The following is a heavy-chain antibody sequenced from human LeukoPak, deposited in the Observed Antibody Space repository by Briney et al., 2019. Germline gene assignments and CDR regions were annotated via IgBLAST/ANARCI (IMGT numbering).Heavy chain of an antibody. CDR1: GFTFSSYA. J-gene: IGHJ4*02. Sequence: GGSLRLSCAASGFTFSSYAMHWVRQAPGEGLEWVAVISYDGSNKYYADSVKGRFTISRDNSKNTLYLQMNSLRAEDTAVYYCARDLGVYGSGSYEYYFDYWGQGTLVTVSS. CDR2: ISYDGSNK. CDR3: ARDLGVYGSGSYEYYFDY. V-gene: IGHV3-30*04. D-gene: IGHD3-10*01.